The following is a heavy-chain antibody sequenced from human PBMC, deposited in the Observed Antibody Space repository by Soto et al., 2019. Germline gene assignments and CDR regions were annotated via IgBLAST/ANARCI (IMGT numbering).Heavy chain of an antibody. CDR2: ISSSSSSS. D-gene: IGHD4-17*01. V-gene: IGHV3-11*06. CDR3: ARAGYVYGDGVNF. Sequence: QVHLVESGGGLVKPGGSLRLSCAASGFTFSDYYMTWIRQAPGKGLEWISYISSSSSSSNYADSVNGRFTISRDNAKNSLHLQMNSLRVDDTAVYYCARAGYVYGDGVNFWGQGTLVTVSS. CDR1: GFTFSDYY. J-gene: IGHJ4*02.